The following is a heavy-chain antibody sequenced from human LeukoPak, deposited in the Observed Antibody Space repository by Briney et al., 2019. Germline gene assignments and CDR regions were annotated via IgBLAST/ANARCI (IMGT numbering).Heavy chain of an antibody. CDR3: ARDYGGWYYFDY. Sequence: SETLSLTCTVSGGSISSNSYYWGWIRQPPGKGLEWIGSIYYSGRTYYNPSLKSRVTMSVDTFNNQFSLQLSSVTAADTALYYCARDYGGWYYFDYWGQGTLVTVSS. V-gene: IGHV4-39*07. D-gene: IGHD6-19*01. J-gene: IGHJ4*02. CDR1: GGSISSNSYY. CDR2: IYYSGRT.